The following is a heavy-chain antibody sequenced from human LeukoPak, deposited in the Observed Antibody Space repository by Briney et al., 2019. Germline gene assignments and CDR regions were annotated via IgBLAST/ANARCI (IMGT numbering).Heavy chain of an antibody. Sequence: ASVKVSCKASGYTFTSYGISWVRQAPGRGLEWMGWISAYNGNTNYAQKLQGRVTMTTDTSTSTAYMELRSLRSDDTAVYYCARVTYCSSTSCPYYFDYWGQGTLVTVSS. CDR1: GYTFTSYG. V-gene: IGHV1-18*01. CDR2: ISAYNGNT. CDR3: ARVTYCSSTSCPYYFDY. J-gene: IGHJ4*02. D-gene: IGHD2-2*01.